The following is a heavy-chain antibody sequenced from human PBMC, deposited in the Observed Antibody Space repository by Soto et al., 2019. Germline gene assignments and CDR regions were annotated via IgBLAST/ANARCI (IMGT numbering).Heavy chain of an antibody. CDR2: ISYDGSNK. CDR3: AILPTRGSPDAFDI. J-gene: IGHJ3*02. D-gene: IGHD1-26*01. CDR1: GFTFSSYA. Sequence: PGGSLRLSCAASGFTFSSYAMHWVRQAPGKGLEWVAVISYDGSNKYYADSVKGRFTISRDNSKNTLYLQMNSLRAEDTAVYYCAILPTRGSPDAFDIWGQGTVVTVSS. V-gene: IGHV3-30-3*01.